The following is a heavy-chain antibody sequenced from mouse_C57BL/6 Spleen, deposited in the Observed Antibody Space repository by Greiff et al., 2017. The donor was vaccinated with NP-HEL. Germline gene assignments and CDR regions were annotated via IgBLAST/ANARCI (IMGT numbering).Heavy chain of an antibody. CDR3: AITTVVYIYAMDY. V-gene: IGHV1-39*01. Sequence: VQLQQSGPELVKPGASVKISCTASGYSFTDYNMNWVKQSNGKSLEWIGVINPNYGTTSYNQKFKGKATLTVEQSSSTSYMQLNSLTSEYSAVYYCAITTVVYIYAMDYWGQGTSVTVSS. CDR2: INPNYGTT. J-gene: IGHJ4*01. CDR1: GYSFTDYN. D-gene: IGHD1-1*01.